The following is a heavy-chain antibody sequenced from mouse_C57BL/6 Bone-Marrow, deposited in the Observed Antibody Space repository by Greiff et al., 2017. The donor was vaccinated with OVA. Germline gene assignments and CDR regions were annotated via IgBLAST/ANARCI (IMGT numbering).Heavy chain of an antibody. V-gene: IGHV1-76*01. CDR3: ARERGLVDY. Sequence: QVQLQQSGAELVRPGASVKLSCKASGYTFTDYYINWVKQRPGQGLEWIARIYPGSGNTYYNEKFKGKATLTADKSSSTAYMELRSLTSEDSAVYFCARERGLVDYWGQGTSVTVSS. J-gene: IGHJ4*01. D-gene: IGHD2-4*01. CDR1: GYTFTDYY. CDR2: IYPGSGNT.